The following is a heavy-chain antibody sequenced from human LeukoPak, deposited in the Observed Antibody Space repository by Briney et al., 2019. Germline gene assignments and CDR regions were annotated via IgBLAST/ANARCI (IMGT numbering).Heavy chain of an antibody. D-gene: IGHD7-27*01. V-gene: IGHV3-33*08. CDR2: IWYGGSNK. CDR1: GFTFSSYG. CDR3: ARELTGGNWFDP. J-gene: IGHJ5*02. Sequence: GGSLRLYCAASGFTFSSYGMHWVRLAPGKGLEWVAVIWYGGSNKYYADSVKGRFTISRDNSKNTLYLQMNSLRAEDTAVYYCARELTGGNWFDPWGQGTLVTVSS.